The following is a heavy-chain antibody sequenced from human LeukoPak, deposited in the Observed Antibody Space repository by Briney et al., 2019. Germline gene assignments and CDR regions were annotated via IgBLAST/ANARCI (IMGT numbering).Heavy chain of an antibody. CDR2: ISYDGSNK. V-gene: IGHV3-30*18. D-gene: IGHD3-22*01. J-gene: IGHJ4*02. Sequence: PGGSLRLSCAASGFTFSSYGMHWVRQAPGKGLEWVAVISYDGSNKYYADSVKCRFTISRDNSKNTLYLQMISLRAEDTAVYYGAKGGNDYDSSALGFDYWGQGTLVTVSS. CDR3: AKGGNDYDSSALGFDY. CDR1: GFTFSSYG.